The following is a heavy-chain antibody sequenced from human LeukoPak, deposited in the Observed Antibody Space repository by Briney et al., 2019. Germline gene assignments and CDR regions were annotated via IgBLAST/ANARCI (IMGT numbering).Heavy chain of an antibody. CDR3: LSWGVANP. J-gene: IGHJ5*02. V-gene: IGHV3-7*01. Sequence: PGRSLRLSCAASGFIFSNYWMSWVRQAPGKGLEWVANVDPDGSGNYYIDSVKGRFTVSRDNAKNSLYLQMTSLRAEDTATYYCLSWGVANPWGQGTLVTVSS. D-gene: IGHD7-27*01. CDR2: VDPDGSGN. CDR1: GFIFSNYW.